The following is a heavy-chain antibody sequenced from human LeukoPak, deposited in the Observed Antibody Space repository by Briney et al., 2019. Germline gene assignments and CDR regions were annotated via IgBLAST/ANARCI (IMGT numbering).Heavy chain of an antibody. Sequence: GGSLRLSCAASGFTFGDYGMSWVRQAPGKGLEWVYGLNWDGGTTGHADSVKGRFTISRDNAKNSLYLQMNSLRAEDTALYYCARKAAGTGPPFDYWGQGTLVTVSS. V-gene: IGHV3-20*04. CDR3: ARKAAGTGPPFDY. CDR1: GFTFGDYG. D-gene: IGHD6-13*01. CDR2: LNWDGGTT. J-gene: IGHJ4*02.